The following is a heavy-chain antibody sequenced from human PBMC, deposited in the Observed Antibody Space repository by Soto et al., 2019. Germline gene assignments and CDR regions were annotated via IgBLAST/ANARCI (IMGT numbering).Heavy chain of an antibody. J-gene: IGHJ3*02. V-gene: IGHV3-9*01. CDR3: TTDIHIVVVGDAFDI. CDR1: GFTFDDYA. CDR2: ISWNSGSI. Sequence: GGSLRLSCAASGFTFDDYAMHWVRQAPGKGLEWVSGISWNSGSIGYAAPVKGRFTISRDDSKNTLYLQMNSLKTEDTAVYYCTTDIHIVVVGDAFDIWGQGTMVTVSS. D-gene: IGHD2-21*01.